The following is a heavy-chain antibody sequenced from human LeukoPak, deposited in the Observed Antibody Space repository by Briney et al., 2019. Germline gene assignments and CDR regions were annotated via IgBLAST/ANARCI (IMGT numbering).Heavy chain of an antibody. CDR2: IREDASEK. J-gene: IGHJ4*02. CDR3: GRDGDCAIDF. Sequence: GGSLRLSCAASGFTFSRYWMGWVRQAPGKGLEWVANIREDASEKGYADSVRDRFTISRDNGKNSLYLQINSLTAEDTAVYYCGRDGDCAIDFWGQGTLVAVSS. CDR1: GFTFSRYW. V-gene: IGHV3-7*01. D-gene: IGHD2-21*01.